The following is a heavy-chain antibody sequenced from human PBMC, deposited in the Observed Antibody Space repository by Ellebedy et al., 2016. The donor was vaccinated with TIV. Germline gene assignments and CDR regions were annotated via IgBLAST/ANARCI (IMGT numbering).Heavy chain of an antibody. CDR2: VKSKTDGGTI. D-gene: IGHD2-15*01. CDR1: GFTFNNAW. J-gene: IGHJ4*02. V-gene: IGHV3-15*01. Sequence: GGSLRLXXAASGFTFNNAWMSWVRQAPGKGLEWVGRVKSKTDGGTIDYAAPVKGRFTISRDDSENTLNLQMNSLKTEDTAVYYCTTGGGGNVFDYWGQGTLVTVSS. CDR3: TTGGGGNVFDY.